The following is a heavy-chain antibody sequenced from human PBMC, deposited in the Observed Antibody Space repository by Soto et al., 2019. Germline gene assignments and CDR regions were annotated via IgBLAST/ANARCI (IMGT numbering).Heavy chain of an antibody. D-gene: IGHD3-10*01. J-gene: IGHJ4*02. Sequence: ASETLSLTCSVSGGSVSSSSYYWGWIRQSPGKGLEWIGSIYYSGITYFNPSLKSRVTISVDTSKNQFSLRLRSVTAADTAMYYCARHQDSFYKDHFDYWGQGALVTVSS. V-gene: IGHV4-39*01. CDR2: IYYSGIT. CDR3: ARHQDSFYKDHFDY. CDR1: GGSVSSSSYY.